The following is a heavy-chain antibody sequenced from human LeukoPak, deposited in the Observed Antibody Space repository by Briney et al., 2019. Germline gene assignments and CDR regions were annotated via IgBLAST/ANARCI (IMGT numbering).Heavy chain of an antibody. Sequence: ASVKVSCKASGYTFTGYYMHWVRQAPGQGLEWMGWINPNSGGTNYAQKFQGRVTMTRDTSISTAYMELSRLRSDNTAVYYCARDQEVVTAMLTYYFDYWGQGTLVTVSS. J-gene: IGHJ4*02. D-gene: IGHD2-21*02. CDR1: GYTFTGYY. V-gene: IGHV1-2*02. CDR2: INPNSGGT. CDR3: ARDQEVVTAMLTYYFDY.